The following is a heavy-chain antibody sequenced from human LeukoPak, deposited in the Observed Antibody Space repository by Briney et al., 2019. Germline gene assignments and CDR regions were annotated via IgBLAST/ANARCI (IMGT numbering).Heavy chain of an antibody. CDR3: ARDLPGHYALAL. CDR1: GGSLRNYY. J-gene: IGHJ4*02. V-gene: IGHV4-34*01. Sequence: SETLSLTCSVSGGSLRNYYWSWIRQPPGKGLEWIGLINYSGATHYDPSLKSRVTISMDTAKNQFSLNLRSLTAADTAVYYCARDLPGHYALALWGQGTPVTVSS. CDR2: INYSGAT. D-gene: IGHD4-17*01.